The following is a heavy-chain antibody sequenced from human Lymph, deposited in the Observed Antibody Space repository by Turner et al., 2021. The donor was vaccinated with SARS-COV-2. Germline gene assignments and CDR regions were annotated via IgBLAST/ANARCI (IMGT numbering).Heavy chain of an antibody. CDR1: GYTFTSYD. J-gene: IGHJ6*02. CDR3: ARGRYSGGGMDV. Sequence: QVQLVQSGAEVKKPGASVKVSCKAPGYTFTSYDINWGRQATGHGLEWMGWMNPNSGNTGYAQKFQGRVTMTRNTSISTAYMELSSLRSEDTAVYYCARGRYSGGGMDVWGQGTTVTVSS. CDR2: MNPNSGNT. D-gene: IGHD1-26*01. V-gene: IGHV1-8*02.